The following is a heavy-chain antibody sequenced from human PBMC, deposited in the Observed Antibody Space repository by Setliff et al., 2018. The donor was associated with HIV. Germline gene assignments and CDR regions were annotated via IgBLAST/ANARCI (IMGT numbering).Heavy chain of an antibody. V-gene: IGHV4-39*01. J-gene: IGHJ3*02. CDR1: GGSISRASFY. Sequence: PSETLSLTCNVSGGSISRASFYWGWIRQPPGKGLEWIASIYYTGSTCYNVSLRSRVTISIDTSKNQFSLSLRSVTAADTAVYYCAMERPFDIWGQGTMVTVSS. CDR2: IYYTGST. CDR3: AMERPFDI. D-gene: IGHD1-1*01.